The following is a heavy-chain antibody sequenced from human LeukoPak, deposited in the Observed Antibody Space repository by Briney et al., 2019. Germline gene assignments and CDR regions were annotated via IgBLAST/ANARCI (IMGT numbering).Heavy chain of an antibody. CDR3: ARPKGYDSSGSKGASDI. CDR1: GGSISSSSYY. J-gene: IGHJ3*02. Sequence: SETLSLTCTVSGGSISSSSYYWGWIRQPPGKGLERIGSIYYSGSTYYNPSLKSRVTISVDTSKNQFSLKLSSVTAADTAVYYCARPKGYDSSGSKGASDIWGQGTMVTVSS. CDR2: IYYSGST. V-gene: IGHV4-39*01. D-gene: IGHD3-22*01.